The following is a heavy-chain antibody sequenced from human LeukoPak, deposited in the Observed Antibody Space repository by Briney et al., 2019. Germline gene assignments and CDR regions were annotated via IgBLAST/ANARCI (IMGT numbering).Heavy chain of an antibody. CDR3: AKDVGTNYEYYGMDV. CDR2: IPYDGSNE. Sequence: GGSLRLSCAASGFTVSSNYMSWVRQAPGKGLQWLAVIPYDGSNEFYADSVKGRLTISRDNSKNTLYLQMHSLGLEDTAVYFCAKDVGTNYEYYGMDVWGQGTTVTVTS. CDR1: GFTVSSNY. J-gene: IGHJ6*02. D-gene: IGHD1-7*01. V-gene: IGHV3-30*18.